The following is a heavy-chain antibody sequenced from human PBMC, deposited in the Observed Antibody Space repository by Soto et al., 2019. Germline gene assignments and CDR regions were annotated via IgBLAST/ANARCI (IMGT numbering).Heavy chain of an antibody. V-gene: IGHV3-23*01. Sequence: GALGLTGVASGSTFSSYAMSWVRQAPGNGLEWVAAVSGSGGSTYYADSVKGRFTISRDNSKNTLYLQMNSLRAEDTAVYYCAKDWCPMRQWLDYWGQGTLVTVYS. CDR1: GSTFSSYA. CDR3: AKDWCPMRQWLDY. CDR2: VSGSGGST. J-gene: IGHJ4*02. D-gene: IGHD6-19*01.